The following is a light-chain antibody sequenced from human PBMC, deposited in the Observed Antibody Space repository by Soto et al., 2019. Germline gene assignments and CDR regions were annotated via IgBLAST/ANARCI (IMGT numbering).Light chain of an antibody. V-gene: IGKV3-20*01. CDR2: AVS. Sequence: EVVLTQSPGALSLSPGERATLSCMASKSVTSNYLAWYQQKSGQEPRLLIYAVSRRATGIPDRFSGSGSGTDFTLTISRLEAEDFSVYYFQQYVCAPFPFGPGTKVDIK. CDR3: QQYVCAPFP. J-gene: IGKJ3*01. CDR1: KSVTSNY.